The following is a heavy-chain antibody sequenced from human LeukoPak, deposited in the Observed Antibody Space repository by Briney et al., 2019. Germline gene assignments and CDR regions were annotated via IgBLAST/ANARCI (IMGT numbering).Heavy chain of an antibody. Sequence: GGSLRLSCAASGFIFTSYTMNWVRQAPGKGLEWVSSIHGSSLYSYYGDSVKGRFTISRDNAHNTLFLQLNSLRAEDTGVYFCARDGRYYDSRSYQYYFTSWGQGTLVTVSS. J-gene: IGHJ5*02. CDR3: ARDGRYYDSRSYQYYFTS. CDR2: IHGSSLYS. D-gene: IGHD3-22*01. V-gene: IGHV3-21*06. CDR1: GFIFTSYT.